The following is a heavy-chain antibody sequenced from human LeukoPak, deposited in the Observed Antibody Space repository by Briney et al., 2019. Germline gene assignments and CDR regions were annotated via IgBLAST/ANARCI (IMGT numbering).Heavy chain of an antibody. CDR2: ISGGGDIT. D-gene: IGHD5-24*01. CDR1: GFTFSSYE. V-gene: IGHV3-23*01. Sequence: GGSLRLSCAASGFTFSSYEMNWVRQAPGKGLEWVSGISGGGDITWYADSVKGRLTISRDNSKNTLSLQMSSLRAEDTALYYCAKDAGSIQFNYWGQGTLVTVSS. CDR3: AKDAGSIQFNY. J-gene: IGHJ4*02.